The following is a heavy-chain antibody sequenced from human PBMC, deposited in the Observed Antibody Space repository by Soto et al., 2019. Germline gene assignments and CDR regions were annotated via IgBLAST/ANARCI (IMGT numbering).Heavy chain of an antibody. CDR3: ARSSIAARQWFPWFDP. Sequence: QVQLVESGGGVVQPGRSLRLSCAASGFTFSSYGMHWVRQAPGKGLEWVAVIWYDGSNKYYADSVKGRFTISRDNSKNTLYLQMNSLRAEDTAVYYCARSSIAARQWFPWFDPWGQGTLVTVSS. J-gene: IGHJ5*02. CDR2: IWYDGSNK. D-gene: IGHD6-6*01. V-gene: IGHV3-33*01. CDR1: GFTFSSYG.